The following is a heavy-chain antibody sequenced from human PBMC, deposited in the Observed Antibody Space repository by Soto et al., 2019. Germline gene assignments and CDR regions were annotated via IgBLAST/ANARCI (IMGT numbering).Heavy chain of an antibody. D-gene: IGHD6-13*01. V-gene: IGHV4-59*01. Sequence: SETLSLTCTVSGGSISSYYWSWIRQPPGKGLEWIGYIYYSGSTNYNPSLKSRVTISVDTSKNQFSLKLSSVAAADTVVYYCARVGGEKWEVAAAVDYWGQGTLVTVSS. CDR2: IYYSGST. CDR3: ARVGGEKWEVAAAVDY. J-gene: IGHJ4*02. CDR1: GGSISSYY.